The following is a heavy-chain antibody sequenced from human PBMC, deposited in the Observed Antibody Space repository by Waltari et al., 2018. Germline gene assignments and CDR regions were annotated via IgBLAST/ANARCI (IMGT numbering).Heavy chain of an antibody. CDR3: AAAADRYYFDY. CDR1: GYSISRGYY. CDR2: IYHSGST. Sequence: QVQLQESGAGLVKPSETLSLPCAVSGYSISRGYYWGWIRQPPGKGLEWIGSIYHSGSTYYNPSLKSRVTISVDTSKNQFSLKLSSVTAADTAVYYCAAAADRYYFDYWGQGTLVTVSS. D-gene: IGHD6-13*01. J-gene: IGHJ4*02. V-gene: IGHV4-38-2*01.